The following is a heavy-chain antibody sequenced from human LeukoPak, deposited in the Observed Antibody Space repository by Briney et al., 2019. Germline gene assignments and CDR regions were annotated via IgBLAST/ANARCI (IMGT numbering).Heavy chain of an antibody. CDR2: IYTSGST. CDR1: GGSISSGSYY. CDR3: ARDGGGYSSSAVDY. J-gene: IGHJ4*02. V-gene: IGHV4-61*02. D-gene: IGHD6-13*01. Sequence: PSETLSLTCTVSGGSISSGSYYWSWIRQPAGKGLGWIGRIYTSGSTNYNPSLKSRVTISVDTSKNQFSLKLSSVTAADTAAYYCARDGGGYSSSAVDYWGQGTLVTVSS.